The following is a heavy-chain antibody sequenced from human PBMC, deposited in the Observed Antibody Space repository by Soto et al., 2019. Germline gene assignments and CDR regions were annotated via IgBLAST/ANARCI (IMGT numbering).Heavy chain of an antibody. J-gene: IGHJ4*02. Sequence: QITLKESGPTLVKPTQTLTLTCTFSGFSLRTTGVAVGWIRQPPGKALEWLALTYWDGDSRYSPSLQGRVTVTKDTSSDPVVLTLTNMDPVDTATYYCGNMKVSRYVQFCFDYWGQGILVTVSS. CDR3: GNMKVSRYVQFCFDY. CDR2: TYWDGDS. D-gene: IGHD3-3*02. V-gene: IGHV2-5*02. CDR1: GFSLRTTGVA.